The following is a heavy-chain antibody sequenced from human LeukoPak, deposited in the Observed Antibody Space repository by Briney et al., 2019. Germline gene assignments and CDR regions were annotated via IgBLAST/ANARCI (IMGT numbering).Heavy chain of an antibody. CDR3: TTARGDSSGWYAWFDP. CDR1: GGSISSSSHY. D-gene: IGHD6-19*01. Sequence: SETLSLTCTVSGGSISSSSHYWGCIRQSPGKGLEWIGSVYHSGTTYYNPSLKSRVTISVDTSNNQFSLKLKSVTAADTAVYYCTTARGDSSGWYAWFDPWGQGTLVTVSS. J-gene: IGHJ5*02. CDR2: VYHSGTT. V-gene: IGHV4-39*07.